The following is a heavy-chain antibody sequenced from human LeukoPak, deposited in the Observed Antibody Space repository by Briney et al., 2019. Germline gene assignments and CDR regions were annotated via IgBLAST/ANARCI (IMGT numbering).Heavy chain of an antibody. CDR2: ISYDGSNK. Sequence: GGSLRLSCAASGFTFSSYAMHWVRQAPGKGLEWVAVISYDGSNKYYADSVKGRFTISRDNSKNTLYLQMNSLRAEDTAVYYCARGVGSSGYYVDYWGQGTLVTVSS. CDR1: GFTFSSYA. J-gene: IGHJ4*02. CDR3: ARGVGSSGYYVDY. V-gene: IGHV3-30*04. D-gene: IGHD3-22*01.